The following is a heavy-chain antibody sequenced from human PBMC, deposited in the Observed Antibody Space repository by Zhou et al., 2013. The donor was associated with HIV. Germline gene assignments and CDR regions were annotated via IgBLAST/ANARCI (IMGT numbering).Heavy chain of an antibody. J-gene: IGHJ4*02. CDR3: ARGLTGPMMTGALRY. D-gene: IGHD3-9*01. CDR2: MNPDNGNT. CDR1: GYAFTSYY. V-gene: IGHV1-8*02. Sequence: QVQLVQSGAEMKKPGASVNISCKASGYAFTSYYIHWVRQAPGQGLEWMGWMNPDNGNTAFAQKFQGRVTMTRNTSISTAYMELRSLRFDDAAVYYCARGLTGPMMTGALRYWGQGTLVAVSP.